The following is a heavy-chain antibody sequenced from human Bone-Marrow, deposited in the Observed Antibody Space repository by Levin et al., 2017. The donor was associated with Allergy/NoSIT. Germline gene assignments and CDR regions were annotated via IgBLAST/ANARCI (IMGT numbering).Heavy chain of an antibody. Sequence: SETLSLTCAISGDSVSSNSAAWNWIRQSPSRGLEWLGRTYYRSKWYNDYAVSVKSRITINPDTSKNQFSLQLNSVTPEDTAVYYCARESFLLAATIGTHRTLFDYWGQGTLVTVSS. CDR2: TYYRSKWYN. D-gene: IGHD5-12*01. CDR3: ARESFLLAATIGTHRTLFDY. J-gene: IGHJ4*02. CDR1: GDSVSSNSAA. V-gene: IGHV6-1*01.